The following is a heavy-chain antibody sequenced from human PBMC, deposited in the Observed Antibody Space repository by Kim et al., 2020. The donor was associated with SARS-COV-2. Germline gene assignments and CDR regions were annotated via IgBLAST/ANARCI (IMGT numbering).Heavy chain of an antibody. V-gene: IGHV3-7*01. CDR2: IKQDGSEN. CDR1: GFTFSRYW. D-gene: IGHD3-22*01. Sequence: GGSLRLSCAASGFTFSRYWMSWVRQAQGKGLEWVADIKQDGSENYYVDSVKGRFTISRDNAKNSLYLQMNSLRAEDTAVYYYAIITRKHYSDSSGYYDYWGQGTLVTVSS. CDR3: AIITRKHYSDSSGYYDY. J-gene: IGHJ4*02.